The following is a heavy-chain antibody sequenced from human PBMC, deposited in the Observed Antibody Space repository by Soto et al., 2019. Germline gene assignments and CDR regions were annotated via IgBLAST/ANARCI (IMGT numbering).Heavy chain of an antibody. V-gene: IGHV3-23*01. J-gene: IGHJ5*02. D-gene: IGHD6-25*01. CDR3: AKGGLRRRLDP. Sequence: LRLSCAGSGFTVNNSIMTWVRQAPGKGLERVSGINDNGEVIYYADSVKGRFTLSRDSAKNTMYLQMNSLTVDDTAVYYCAKGGLRRRLDPWGRGIEVTVS. CDR2: INDNGEVI. CDR1: GFTVNNSI.